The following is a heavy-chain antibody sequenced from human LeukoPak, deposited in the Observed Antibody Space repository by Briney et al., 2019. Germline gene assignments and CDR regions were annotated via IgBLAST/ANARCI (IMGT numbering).Heavy chain of an antibody. D-gene: IGHD4-17*01. V-gene: IGHV3-48*03. CDR1: GFTFSSYE. J-gene: IGHJ4*02. CDR2: ISSGGSTV. CDR3: ARAVYGDLDY. Sequence: GGSLRLSCAASGFTFSSYEINWVRQAPGKGLEWLSYISSGGSTVYYADSVKGRFTISRDNAKNSLYLQMSSLRSEDTAVYYCARAVYGDLDYWGQGTLVTVSS.